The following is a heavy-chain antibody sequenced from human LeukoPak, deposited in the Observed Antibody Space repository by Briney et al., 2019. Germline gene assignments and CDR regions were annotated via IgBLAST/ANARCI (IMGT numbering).Heavy chain of an antibody. V-gene: IGHV4-59*11. CDR1: GGSISSHY. CDR3: ARGRDIVVVPAAVAYYYYYGMDV. D-gene: IGHD2-2*01. CDR2: IYDSEST. J-gene: IGHJ6*02. Sequence: SETLSLTCTVSGGSISSHYWSWVRQPPGKGLEWIGNIYDSESTHYKSSLKSRVTISVDTSKNQFSLKLSSVTAADTAVYYCARGRDIVVVPAAVAYYYYYGMDVWGQGTTVTVSS.